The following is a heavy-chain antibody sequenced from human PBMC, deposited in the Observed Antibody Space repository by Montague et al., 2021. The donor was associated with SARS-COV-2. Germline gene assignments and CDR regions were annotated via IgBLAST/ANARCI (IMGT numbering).Heavy chain of an antibody. J-gene: IGHJ5*02. V-gene: IGHV5-51*03. D-gene: IGHD3-10*01. Sequence: QSGAEVKKPGESLKISCKASGYSFPTYWIGWVRQMPGKGLEWMGAIYPRDSDTRYSPSFPGHVTISVDNSISTAYLQWSSLKASDDAMYYCARDPIYGSGSHNYFDPWGQGTLVTVSS. CDR1: GYSFPTYW. CDR3: ARDPIYGSGSHNYFDP. CDR2: IYPRDSDT.